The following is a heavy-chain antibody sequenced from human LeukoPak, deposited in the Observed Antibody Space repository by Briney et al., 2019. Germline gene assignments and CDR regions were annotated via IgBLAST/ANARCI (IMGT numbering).Heavy chain of an antibody. CDR1: GFTFSSYA. CDR3: AREHKGSGAFDI. V-gene: IGHV3-30-3*01. Sequence: GGSLRLSCAASGFTFSSYAMHWVRQAPGRGLEWVAVISYDGSNKYYADSVKGRFTISRDNSKNTLYLQMNSLRAEDTAVYYCAREHKGSGAFDIWGQGTMVTVSS. J-gene: IGHJ3*02. CDR2: ISYDGSNK.